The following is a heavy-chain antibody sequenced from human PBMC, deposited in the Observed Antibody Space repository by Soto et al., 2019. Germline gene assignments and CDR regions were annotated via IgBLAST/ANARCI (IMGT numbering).Heavy chain of an antibody. CDR2: IYYSGTT. V-gene: IGHV4-31*03. D-gene: IGHD1-26*01. Sequence: QVQLEESGPGLVKASQTLSLTCTVSGGPISTGGHFWSWIRQHPKKGLEWIGYIYYSGTTHYNASLKSRATVSVDTSKNHFSLKXTSVTAADTAVYYGARVVSGSYFDSCGQGTRVTVS. CDR3: ARVVSGSYFDS. CDR1: GGPISTGGHF. J-gene: IGHJ4*02.